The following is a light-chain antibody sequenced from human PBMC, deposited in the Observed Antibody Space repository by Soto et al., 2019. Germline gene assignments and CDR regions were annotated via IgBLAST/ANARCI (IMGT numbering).Light chain of an antibody. CDR3: QQYGSSPWT. CDR1: QSVSRSD. CDR2: DAS. V-gene: IGKV3-20*01. Sequence: EIVLTQSPGTLSLSPGEIATLSCRASQSVSRSDLAWYQQKPGQAPRLLIYDASIRATGIPDRFSGSGSGTDFTLTISRLEPEDFAVYYCQQYGSSPWTFGQGTKVDIK. J-gene: IGKJ1*01.